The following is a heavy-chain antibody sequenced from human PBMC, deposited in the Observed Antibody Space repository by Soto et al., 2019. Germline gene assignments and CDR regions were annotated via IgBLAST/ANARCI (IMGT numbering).Heavy chain of an antibody. CDR1: GGFISSSSYY. CDR3: ARATYYYDSSGYGGYYYYGMDV. D-gene: IGHD3-22*01. Sequence: SETLSLTCTVSGGFISSSSYYWGWIRQPPGKGLGWIGSIYYSGSTYYNPSLKSRVTISVDTSKDQFSLKLSSVTAADTAVYYCARATYYYDSSGYGGYYYYGMDVWGKGTTVTVSS. J-gene: IGHJ6*04. V-gene: IGHV4-39*01. CDR2: IYYSGST.